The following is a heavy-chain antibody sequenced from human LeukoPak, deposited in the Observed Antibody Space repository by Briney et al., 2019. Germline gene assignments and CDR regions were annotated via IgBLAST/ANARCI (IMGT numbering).Heavy chain of an antibody. D-gene: IGHD1-26*01. CDR1: GYTFTSYY. J-gene: IGHJ4*02. CDR3: ARVLSGRGFDY. CDR2: INPSGGST. V-gene: IGHV1-46*01. Sequence: GASVKVSCKASGYTFTSYYVHWVRQAPGQGLEWMGIINPSGGSTSYAQKFQGRVTMTRDTSTSTVYMELSSLRSEDTAVYYCARVLSGRGFDYWGQGTLVTVSS.